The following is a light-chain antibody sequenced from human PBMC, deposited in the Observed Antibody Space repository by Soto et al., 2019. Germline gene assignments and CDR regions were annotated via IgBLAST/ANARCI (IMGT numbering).Light chain of an antibody. CDR1: GSDVGGYNY. Sequence: QSVLTQPASVSGSPGQSITISCTGTGSDVGGYNYVSWYQHHPGKAPKLKIYDVNNRPSGVSNRFSGSKSGNTASLTISGLQAEDEADYYCSSYTGSSTLLVFGGGTQLTVL. CDR2: DVN. J-gene: IGLJ2*01. V-gene: IGLV2-14*03. CDR3: SSYTGSSTLLV.